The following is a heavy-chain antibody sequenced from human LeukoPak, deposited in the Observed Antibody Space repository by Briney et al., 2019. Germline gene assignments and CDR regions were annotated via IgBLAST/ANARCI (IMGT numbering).Heavy chain of an antibody. V-gene: IGHV1-69*13. D-gene: IGHD3-3*01. CDR3: ARDPRDLYYDFWSAPRDYYYGMDV. CDR2: IIPIFGTA. J-gene: IGHJ6*02. CDR1: GYTLTELS. Sequence: ASVKVSCKVSGYTLTELSMHWVRQAPGQGLEWMGGIIPIFGTANYAQKFQGRVTITADESTSTAYMELSSLRSEDTAVYYCARDPRDLYYDFWSAPRDYYYGMDVWGQGTTVTVSS.